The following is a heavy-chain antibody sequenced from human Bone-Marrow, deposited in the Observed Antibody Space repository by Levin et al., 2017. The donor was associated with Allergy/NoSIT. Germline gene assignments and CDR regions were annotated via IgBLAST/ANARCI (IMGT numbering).Heavy chain of an antibody. J-gene: IGHJ6*02. CDR3: AKDLAHGSANSYYGMDV. CDR1: GFTFSSYA. D-gene: IGHD3-10*01. V-gene: IGHV3-23*01. Sequence: GGSLRLSCAASGFTFSSYAMSWVRQAPGKGLEWVSFISGSGGSTYYADSVKGRFTISRDNSKNTLFLQMDSLRADDTAVFYCAKDLAHGSANSYYGMDVWGQGTTVTVSS. CDR2: ISGSGGST.